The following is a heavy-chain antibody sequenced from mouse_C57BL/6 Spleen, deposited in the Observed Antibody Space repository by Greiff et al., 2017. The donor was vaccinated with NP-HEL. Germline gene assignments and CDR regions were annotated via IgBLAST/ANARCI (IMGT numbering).Heavy chain of an antibody. J-gene: IGHJ2*01. D-gene: IGHD2-3*01. CDR2: IYPGDGDT. V-gene: IGHV1-80*01. CDR1: GYAFSSYW. Sequence: LQESGASVKISCKASGYAFSSYWMNWVKQRPGKGLEWNGQIYPGDGDTNYNGKFKGKATLTADKSSSTAYMQRSSLTSEDSAVYFCAREPYDYFDYWGQGTTLTVSS. CDR3: AREPYDYFDY.